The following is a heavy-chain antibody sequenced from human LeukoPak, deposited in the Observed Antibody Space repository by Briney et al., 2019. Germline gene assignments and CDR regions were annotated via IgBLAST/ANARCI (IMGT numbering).Heavy chain of an antibody. CDR3: ARKGEHYGDYDY. D-gene: IGHD4-17*01. Sequence: GASVKVSCKASGYTFTGYYIHWVRQAPGQGLERMGWIHTNTSGPYYAQKFQGRVTMTRDTSISTAYMELSSLTSDDTAVYYCARKGEHYGDYDYWGQGTLVTVFS. J-gene: IGHJ4*02. CDR1: GYTFTGYY. CDR2: IHTNTSGP. V-gene: IGHV1-2*02.